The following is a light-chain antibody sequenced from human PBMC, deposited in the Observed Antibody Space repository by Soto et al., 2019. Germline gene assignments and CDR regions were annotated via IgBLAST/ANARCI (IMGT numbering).Light chain of an antibody. CDR2: SNN. CDR1: SSNIGSNT. Sequence: QPVLTQPPSASGTPGRRVVISCSGSSSNIGSNTVNWYQQLPGTAPKLLIYSNNRRPSGVPDRFSGSKSGISASLAISGLQSDDEADYYCAAWDDSLNGYVFATGTKVTVL. J-gene: IGLJ1*01. V-gene: IGLV1-44*01. CDR3: AAWDDSLNGYV.